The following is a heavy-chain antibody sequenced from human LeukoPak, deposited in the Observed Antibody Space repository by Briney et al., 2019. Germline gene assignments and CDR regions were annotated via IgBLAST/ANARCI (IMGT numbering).Heavy chain of an antibody. CDR1: GFTFSSYE. D-gene: IGHD5-12*01. Sequence: KTGGSLRLSCAASGFTFSSYEMNWVRQAPGKGLEWIGNIYSSGNTYYNASLKSRVTMYIDTSKNQFSLKLSSVTAADTAMYYCAKSNGYGLIDYWGQGTLVTVSS. CDR2: IYSSGNT. CDR3: AKSNGYGLIDY. V-gene: IGHV4-59*04. J-gene: IGHJ4*02.